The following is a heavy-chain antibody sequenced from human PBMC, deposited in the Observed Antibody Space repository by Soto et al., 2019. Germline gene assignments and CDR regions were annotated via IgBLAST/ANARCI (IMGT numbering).Heavy chain of an antibody. CDR2: IIPILGIA. CDR3: ARDASVDDFWSGYYPY. Sequence: QVQLVQSGAEVKKPGSSVKVSCKASGGTFSSYTISWVRQAPGQGLEWMGRIIPILGIANCAQKFQGRVTITADKSTSTAYMELSSLRSEDTAVYYCARDASVDDFWSGYYPYWGQGTLVTVSS. D-gene: IGHD3-3*01. V-gene: IGHV1-69*08. CDR1: GGTFSSYT. J-gene: IGHJ4*02.